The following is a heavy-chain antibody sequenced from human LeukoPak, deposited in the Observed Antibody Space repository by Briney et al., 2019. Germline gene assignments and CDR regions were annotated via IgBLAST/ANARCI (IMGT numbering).Heavy chain of an antibody. CDR2: IYSGGRT. V-gene: IGHV3-66*01. CDR3: ARDRRAYDDSSDERYFDY. D-gene: IGHD3-22*01. J-gene: IGHJ4*02. Sequence: PGGSLSLSCAASGFTVSSNYMSWVRQAPGKGLEWVSVIYSGGRTYYADSVKARFTISRDNSNNTLYLQMNSLRAEDTAVYYCARDRRAYDDSSDERYFDYWVRGALVTVS. CDR1: GFTVSSNY.